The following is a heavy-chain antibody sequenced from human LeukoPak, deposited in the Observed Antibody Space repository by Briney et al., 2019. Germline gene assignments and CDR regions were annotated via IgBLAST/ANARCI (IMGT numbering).Heavy chain of an antibody. CDR1: GFTFSSYA. CDR3: ARSTAHFDY. Sequence: GRSLRLSCAASGFTFSSYAMHWVRQAPGKGLEWVAVISYDGSNKYYADSVKGRFTISRDNSKKTLYLQMNSLRAEDTAVYYCARSTAHFDYWGQGTLVTVSS. J-gene: IGHJ4*02. V-gene: IGHV3-30-3*01. D-gene: IGHD5/OR15-5a*01. CDR2: ISYDGSNK.